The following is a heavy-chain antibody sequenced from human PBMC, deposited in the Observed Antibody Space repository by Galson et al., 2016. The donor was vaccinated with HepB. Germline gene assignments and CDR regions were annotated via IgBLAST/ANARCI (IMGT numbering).Heavy chain of an antibody. CDR2: INAADGNT. CDR1: GYNFISLG. V-gene: IGHV1-18*01. J-gene: IGHJ4*02. D-gene: IGHD2-2*01. Sequence: SVKVSCKASGYNFISLGINWVQQAPGQGLEWMGWINAADGNTHYTQGLRGRFTLTRDTSTTTVYMELRTLTFDDTAVYFCARDGGKPARRVLHWGQGTLVTVSS. CDR3: ARDGGKPARRVLH.